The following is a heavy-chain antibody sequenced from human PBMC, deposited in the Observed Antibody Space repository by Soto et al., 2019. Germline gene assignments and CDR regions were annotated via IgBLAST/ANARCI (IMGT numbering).Heavy chain of an antibody. V-gene: IGHV3-7*01. CDR3: ARDGIHDFWSGYSLGYMDV. D-gene: IGHD3-3*01. CDR2: IKQDGSEK. Sequence: GALRLSCAASGFTFSSYWMSWVRQAPGKGLEWVANIKQDGSEKYYVDSVKGRFTISRDNAKNSLYLQMNSLRAEDTAVYYCARDGIHDFWSGYSLGYMDVWGKGTTVTVSS. CDR1: GFTFSSYW. J-gene: IGHJ6*03.